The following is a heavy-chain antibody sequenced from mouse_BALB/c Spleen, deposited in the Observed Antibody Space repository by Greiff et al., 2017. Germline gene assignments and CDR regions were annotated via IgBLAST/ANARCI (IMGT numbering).Heavy chain of an antibody. CDR3: APLRGAY. CDR1: GYTFTDYY. V-gene: IGHV1-19*01. Sequence: VQLQQSGPELVKPGASVKMSCKASGYTFTDYYMDWVKQSHGESFEWIGRVNPYNGGTSYNQKFKGKATLTVDKSSSTAYMELNSLTSKDSAVYYCAPLRGAYWGQGTLVTVSA. CDR2: VNPYNGGT. J-gene: IGHJ3*01.